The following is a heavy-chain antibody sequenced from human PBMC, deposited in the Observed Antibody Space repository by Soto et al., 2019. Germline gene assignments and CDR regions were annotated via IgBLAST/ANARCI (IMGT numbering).Heavy chain of an antibody. CDR1: GGSISSLY. CDR2: IFPSGDS. Sequence: DTLSLTGTVSGGSISSLYWAWIRQSAGKGLEWIGRIFPSGDSNYNPSLPSRVSMSLDTSKNEFSLTMSSVTAADTAVYYCARASRCKSEYECFAWLDFWGQGILVTVSS. D-gene: IGHD6-6*01. CDR3: ARASRCKSEYECFAWLDF. V-gene: IGHV4-4*07. J-gene: IGHJ4*02.